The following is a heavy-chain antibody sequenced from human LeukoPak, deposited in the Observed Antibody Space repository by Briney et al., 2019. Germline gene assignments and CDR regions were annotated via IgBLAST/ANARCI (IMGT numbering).Heavy chain of an antibody. CDR2: INPNSGGT. D-gene: IGHD7-27*01. V-gene: IGHV1-2*06. CDR3: ARDLPSTSNWELDY. Sequence: ASLKVSCKASGYTFIDYYIHWVRQAPGQGLEWMGRINPNSGGTDYAQNFQGRVTMTRDTSISTAYMELSRLRSDDTAVYYCARDLPSTSNWELDYWGQGTLVPVSS. J-gene: IGHJ4*02. CDR1: GYTFIDYY.